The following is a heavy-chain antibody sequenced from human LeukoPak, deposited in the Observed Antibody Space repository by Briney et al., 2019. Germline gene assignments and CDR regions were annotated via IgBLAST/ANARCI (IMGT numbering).Heavy chain of an antibody. D-gene: IGHD5-12*01. CDR1: GFKFDDYG. CDR3: AKDISIGGYADGYFYGMDA. J-gene: IGHJ6*02. V-gene: IGHV3-9*01. CDR2: ISWNGAIM. Sequence: PGGSLRLSCATSGFKFDDYGMHWVRQAPRKGLEWASGISWNGAIMVYADSVKGRFTISRDNAKNSLYPQMNSLRAEDTALYYCAKDISIGGYADGYFYGMDAWGQGTTVTVSS.